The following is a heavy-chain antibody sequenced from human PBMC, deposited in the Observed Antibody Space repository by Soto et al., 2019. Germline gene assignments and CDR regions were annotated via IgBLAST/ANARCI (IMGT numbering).Heavy chain of an antibody. D-gene: IGHD3-3*01. Sequence: QVQLVESGGGLVKPGGSLRLSCAASGFTFSDYYMNWIRQAPGKGLEWVSHISSTGSTIYYADSVKGRFTISRDNLYNSLYLQMNSLRGEDTAVYYCAGDPVWRGVHGMDVWGQGTTVTVSS. CDR1: GFTFSDYY. J-gene: IGHJ6*02. CDR3: AGDPVWRGVHGMDV. CDR2: ISSTGSTI. V-gene: IGHV3-11*01.